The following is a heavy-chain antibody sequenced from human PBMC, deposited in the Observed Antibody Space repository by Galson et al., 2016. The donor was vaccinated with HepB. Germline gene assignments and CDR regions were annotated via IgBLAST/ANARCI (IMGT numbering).Heavy chain of an antibody. CDR1: GFIFSDYW. J-gene: IGHJ4*02. D-gene: IGHD2/OR15-2a*01. CDR3: TNFYGN. CDR2: INTDGSGT. V-gene: IGHV3-74*01. Sequence: SLRLSCAGSGFIFSDYWMHWARQAPGKGLVWVSHINTDGSGTSYADSVKGRFTISRDSAKNTIYLQMNSLRVEDTAVYYCTNFYGNWGRGTLVTVSS.